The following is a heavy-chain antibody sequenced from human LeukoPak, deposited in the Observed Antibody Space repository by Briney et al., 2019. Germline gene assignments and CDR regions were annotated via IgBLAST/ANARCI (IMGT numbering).Heavy chain of an antibody. Sequence: GGSLRLSCAASGFTFSSYSMNWVRQAPGEGLEWVSSISSSSSYIYYADSVKGRFTISRDNAKNSLYLQMNSLRAEDTAVYYCAREPYSSGWYYRFDPWGQGTLVTVSS. CDR3: AREPYSSGWYYRFDP. CDR1: GFTFSSYS. CDR2: ISSSSSYI. J-gene: IGHJ5*02. D-gene: IGHD6-19*01. V-gene: IGHV3-21*01.